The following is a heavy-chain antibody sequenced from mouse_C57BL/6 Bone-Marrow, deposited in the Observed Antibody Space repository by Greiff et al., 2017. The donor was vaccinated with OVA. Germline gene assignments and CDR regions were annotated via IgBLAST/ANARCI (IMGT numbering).Heavy chain of an antibody. V-gene: IGHV1-26*01. CDR1: GYTFTDYY. Sequence: EVQLQQSGPELVKPGASVKISCKASGYTFTDYYMNWVKQSHGKSLEWIGDINPNNGGTSYNQKFKGKATLTVDKSSSTAYMELRSLTSEDSAVYYCARRGDGYQFAYWGQGTLVTVSA. CDR3: ARRGDGYQFAY. CDR2: INPNNGGT. D-gene: IGHD2-3*01. J-gene: IGHJ3*01.